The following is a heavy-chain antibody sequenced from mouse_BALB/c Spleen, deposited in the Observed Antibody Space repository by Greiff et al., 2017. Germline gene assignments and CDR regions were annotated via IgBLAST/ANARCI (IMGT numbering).Heavy chain of an antibody. CDR2: INPSNGGT. J-gene: IGHJ4*01. V-gene: IGHV1S81*02. CDR1: GYTFTSYY. Sequence: VQLQQSGAELVKPGASVKLSCKASGYTFTSYYMYWVKQRPGQGLEWIGEINPSNGGTNFNEKFKSKATLTVDKSSSTAYMQLSSLTSEDSAVYYCTRWAYDYDNYAMDYWGQGTSVTVSS. D-gene: IGHD2-4*01. CDR3: TRWAYDYDNYAMDY.